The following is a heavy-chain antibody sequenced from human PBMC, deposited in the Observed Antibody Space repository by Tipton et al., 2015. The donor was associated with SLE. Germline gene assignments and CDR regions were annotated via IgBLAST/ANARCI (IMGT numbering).Heavy chain of an antibody. D-gene: IGHD1-7*01. CDR1: GGSISSYY. V-gene: IGHV4-59*01. Sequence: TLSLTCTVSGGSISSYYWSWIRQPPGKGLEWIGYIYYSGSTNYNPSLKSRVTISVGTSKNQFSLKLSSVTAADTAVYYCARAEYNWNYVLWFDPWGQGTLVTVSS. CDR3: ARAEYNWNYVLWFDP. CDR2: IYYSGST. J-gene: IGHJ5*02.